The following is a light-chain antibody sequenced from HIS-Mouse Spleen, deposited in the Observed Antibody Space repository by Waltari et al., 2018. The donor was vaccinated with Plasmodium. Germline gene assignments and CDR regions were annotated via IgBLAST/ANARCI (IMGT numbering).Light chain of an antibody. CDR3: CSYAGSYTYV. CDR2: DFL. J-gene: IGLJ1*01. Sequence: QSALTQPRSVSGSPGQSVTLPCPATRSDVGGYNNVPWYQQHPGKAPNRMIYDFLKRPSGVPDRFSGSKSGNTASLTISGLQAEDEADYYCCSYAGSYTYVFGTGTKVTVL. CDR1: RSDVGGYNN. V-gene: IGLV2-11*01.